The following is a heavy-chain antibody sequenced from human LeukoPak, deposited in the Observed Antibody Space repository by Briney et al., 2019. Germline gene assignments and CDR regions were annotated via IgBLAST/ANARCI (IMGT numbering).Heavy chain of an antibody. CDR3: ARAGPIDY. CDR1: GFIDSSKY. J-gene: IGHJ4*02. CDR2: IYSGGST. V-gene: IGHV3-53*01. Sequence: GGSLRLSCAASGFIDSSKYMSWVRQAPGKGLEWVSVIYSGGSTYYAASVEGRFTISRDNSKNTVYLQMNSLRVEDTAVYYCARAGPIDYWGQGTLVTVSS.